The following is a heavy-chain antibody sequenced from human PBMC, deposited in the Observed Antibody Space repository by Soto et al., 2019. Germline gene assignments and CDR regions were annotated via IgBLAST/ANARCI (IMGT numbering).Heavy chain of an antibody. CDR3: TTDLLGCSGGSCYLNDYFDY. CDR1: GFTFSNAW. CDR2: IKSKTDGGTT. V-gene: IGHV3-15*01. Sequence: EVQLVESGGGLVKPGGSLRLSCAASGFTFSNAWMSWVRQAPGKGLEWVGRIKSKTDGGTTDYAAPVKGRFTISRDDSKNTLYLQMNSLKTEDTAVYYCTTDLLGCSGGSCYLNDYFDYWGQGTLVTVSS. J-gene: IGHJ4*02. D-gene: IGHD2-15*01.